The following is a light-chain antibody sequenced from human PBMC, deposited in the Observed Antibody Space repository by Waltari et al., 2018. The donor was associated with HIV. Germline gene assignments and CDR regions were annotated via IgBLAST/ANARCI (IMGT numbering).Light chain of an antibody. CDR1: QSLLHSNGYNY. V-gene: IGKV2-28*01. CDR2: LGS. J-gene: IGKJ2*01. CDR3: MHALQTYT. Sequence: IVMTQSPLSLPVTPGEPASISCRSSQSLLHSNGYNYLDWYLQKPGQSPQLLIYLGSNRASGVPDRFSGSGSGTDFTLKISRVEAEDVGVYYCMHALQTYTFGQGTKLEIK.